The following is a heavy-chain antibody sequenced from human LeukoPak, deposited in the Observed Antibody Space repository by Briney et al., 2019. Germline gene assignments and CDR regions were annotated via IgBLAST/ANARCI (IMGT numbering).Heavy chain of an antibody. D-gene: IGHD6-13*01. V-gene: IGHV3-33*06. CDR2: IWNDGSYK. J-gene: IGHJ4*02. CDR3: AKVVQYTASTGTGLDY. CDR1: GFTFFNYG. Sequence: GGSLRLSCAASGFTFFNYGMHWVRQAPGKGLDWVAVIWNDGSYKYYADPVKGRFTISRDNPKNTLYLQMNSLRAEDTAIYYCAKVVQYTASTGTGLDYWGQGTLVTVPS.